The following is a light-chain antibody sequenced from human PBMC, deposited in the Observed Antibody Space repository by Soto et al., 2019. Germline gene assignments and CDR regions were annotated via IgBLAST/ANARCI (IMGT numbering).Light chain of an antibody. CDR1: SSDVGGYNY. J-gene: IGLJ1*01. V-gene: IGLV2-14*03. CDR3: SSYISTSTLNV. Sequence: QSALTQAASVSGSPGHSITISCSGTSSDVGGYNYVSWYQQHPGKAPKLMIYDVSNRPSGVSNRFSGSKSGNTASLTISGLQAEDEADYYCSSYISTSTLNVFGTGTKVTVL. CDR2: DVS.